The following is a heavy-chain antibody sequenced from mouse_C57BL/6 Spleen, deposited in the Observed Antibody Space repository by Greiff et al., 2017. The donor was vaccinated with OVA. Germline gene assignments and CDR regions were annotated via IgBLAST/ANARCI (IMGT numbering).Heavy chain of an antibody. CDR3: ARESSGYVGGFAY. CDR1: GYTFTSYW. CDR2: IDPSDSET. D-gene: IGHD3-2*02. Sequence: QVQLQQPGAELVRPGSSVTLSCKASGYTFTSYWMHWVKQRPIQGLEWIGNIDPSDSETHYNQQFKDKATLTVDKSSSTAYMQLSSLTSEDSAVYYCARESSGYVGGFAYWGQGTLVTVSA. V-gene: IGHV1-52*01. J-gene: IGHJ3*01.